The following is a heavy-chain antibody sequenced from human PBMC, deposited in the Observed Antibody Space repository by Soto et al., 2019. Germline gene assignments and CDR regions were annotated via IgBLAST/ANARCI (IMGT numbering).Heavy chain of an antibody. CDR2: IYPGDSDT. V-gene: IGHV5-51*01. D-gene: IGHD6-13*01. CDR3: ARISAAGKYYHGMDF. CDR1: GYSFSSYW. Sequence: PGESLRISCKGSGYSFSSYWIGWVRQMPGRGLEWMGIIYPGDSDTRYSPSLQGQVTISADKSISTDYLQWSSLKASDTAFYYCARISAAGKYYHGMDFWGQGTTVTVSS. J-gene: IGHJ6*02.